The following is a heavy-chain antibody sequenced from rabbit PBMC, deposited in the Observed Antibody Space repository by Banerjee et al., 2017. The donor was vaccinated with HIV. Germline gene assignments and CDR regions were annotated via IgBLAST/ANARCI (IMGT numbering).Heavy chain of an antibody. J-gene: IGHJ4*01. CDR2: IDTGNIGST. CDR3: ARGAGHADYGDASL. CDR1: GLDFSSSYW. Sequence: QEQLVESGGDLVQPEGSLTLTCKASGLDFSSSYWICWVRQAPGKGLEWIACIDTGNIGSTYYASWAKGRFTISKISSTTVTLQMTSLRAADTATYFCARGAGHADYGDASLWGPGTLVTVS. V-gene: IGHV1S45*01. D-gene: IGHD2-1*01.